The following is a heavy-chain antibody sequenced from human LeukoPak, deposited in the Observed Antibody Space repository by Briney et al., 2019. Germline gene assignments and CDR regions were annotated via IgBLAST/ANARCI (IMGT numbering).Heavy chain of an antibody. CDR3: ARDPDDVGGRD. CDR1: RFTVSNNY. V-gene: IGHV3-53*01. Sequence: GGSLRLSCAASRFTVSNNYMSWVRQAPGKGLEWVSVIYPSGRTYYSESVKGRFTISRDNSRNTVYLQMNSLRAEDTAMYYCARDPDDVGGRDWGQGTLVTVAS. D-gene: IGHD4-23*01. J-gene: IGHJ4*02. CDR2: IYPSGRT.